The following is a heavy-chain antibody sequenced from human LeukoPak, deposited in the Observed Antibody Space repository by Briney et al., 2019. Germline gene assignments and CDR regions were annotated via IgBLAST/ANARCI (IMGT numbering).Heavy chain of an antibody. D-gene: IGHD4-17*01. CDR3: ARDTDYFDY. V-gene: IGHV4-61*02. CDR1: GGSISSGSYY. CDR2: IYTSGST. J-gene: IGHJ4*02. Sequence: TTSQTLSLTCTVSGGSISSGSYYWSWIRQPAGKGLEWIGRIYTSGSTNYNPSLKSRVTISVDTSKNQFSLKLSSVTAADTAVYHCARDTDYFDYWGQGTLVTVSS.